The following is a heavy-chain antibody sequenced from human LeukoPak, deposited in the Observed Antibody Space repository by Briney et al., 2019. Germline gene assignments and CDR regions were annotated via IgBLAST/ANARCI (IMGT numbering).Heavy chain of an antibody. J-gene: IGHJ4*02. Sequence: GGSLRLSCAAPGFTFSTYTMNWVRQSPGKGLEWVSSISSGSSYIYYADSVKGRFTISRDNAKNSLYLQMNSLRAEDTALYYCAKDLKQSLSYYFDYWGQGTLVTVSS. CDR2: ISSGSSYI. V-gene: IGHV3-21*04. CDR1: GFTFSTYT. D-gene: IGHD2/OR15-2a*01. CDR3: AKDLKQSLSYYFDY.